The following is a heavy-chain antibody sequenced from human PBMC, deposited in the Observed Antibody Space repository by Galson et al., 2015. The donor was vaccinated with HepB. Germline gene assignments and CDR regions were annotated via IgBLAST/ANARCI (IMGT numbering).Heavy chain of an antibody. CDR1: GGTFSSYT. CDR3: ARDPFGWELQGDWFDP. Sequence: SVKVSCKASGGTFSSYTISWVRQAPGQGLEWMGRIIPILGIANYAQKFQGRVTITADKSTSTAYMELSSLRAEDTAVYYCARDPFGWELQGDWFDPWGQGTLVTVSS. V-gene: IGHV1-69*04. J-gene: IGHJ5*02. CDR2: IIPILGIA. D-gene: IGHD1-26*01.